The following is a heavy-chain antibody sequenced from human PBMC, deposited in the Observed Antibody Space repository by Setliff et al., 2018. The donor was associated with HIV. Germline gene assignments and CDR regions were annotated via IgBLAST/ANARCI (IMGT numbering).Heavy chain of an antibody. CDR3: ARDLASSYFDF. CDR1: GASIDRFF. D-gene: IGHD3-16*01. J-gene: IGHJ4*02. CDR2: VYFSGDA. V-gene: IGHV4-59*01. Sequence: PSETLSLTCTVSGASIDRFFWSWIRQPPGKGLEWIGNVYFSGDATYNPSLRSRVSISTQTSRSQFSLTLRSVTAADTATYYCARDLASSYFDFWGQGALVTVSS.